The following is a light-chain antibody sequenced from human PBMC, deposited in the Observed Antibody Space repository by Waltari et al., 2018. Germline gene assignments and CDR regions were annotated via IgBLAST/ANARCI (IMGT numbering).Light chain of an antibody. Sequence: EIVLTQSPAPLSLSPGERATLSCRASQTVSSSLAWYQQKRGQAPRLLIYDASNRATGIPARFSGSGSGTDFTLTISSLEPDDFAVYYCQQRFTWPRTFGQGTKLEIK. CDR1: QTVSSS. CDR3: QQRFTWPRT. V-gene: IGKV3-11*01. J-gene: IGKJ2*01. CDR2: DAS.